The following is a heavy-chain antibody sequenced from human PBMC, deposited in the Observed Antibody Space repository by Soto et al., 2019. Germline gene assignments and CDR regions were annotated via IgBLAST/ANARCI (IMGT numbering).Heavy chain of an antibody. J-gene: IGHJ4*02. CDR2: IYHSGSP. V-gene: IGHV4-59*12. CDR1: SVSISSYY. Sequence: PSETLSLPSTVSSVSISSYYWSCIRQPPGKGLEWIGYIYHSGSPYHNPSLKSRITISVDPSKNQFSLKLRSVTAADTAVYYCAREGGYDSPHECRGQGTLVTVSS. CDR3: AREGGYDSPHEC. D-gene: IGHD5-12*01.